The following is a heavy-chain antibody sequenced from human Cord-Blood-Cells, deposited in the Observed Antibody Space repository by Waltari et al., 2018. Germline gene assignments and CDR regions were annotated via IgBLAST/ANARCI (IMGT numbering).Heavy chain of an antibody. D-gene: IGHD7-27*01. Sequence: QVQLVQSGAEVRKPGAYVKVSCMASGYTFTSYYMHWVRQAPGQGLEWMGIINPSGGSTSYAQKFQGRVTMTRDTSTSTVYMELSSLRSDDTAVYYCARDTDGEGSFFDYWGQGTLVTVSS. CDR3: ARDTDGEGSFFDY. J-gene: IGHJ4*02. CDR1: GYTFTSYY. CDR2: INPSGGST. V-gene: IGHV1-46*01.